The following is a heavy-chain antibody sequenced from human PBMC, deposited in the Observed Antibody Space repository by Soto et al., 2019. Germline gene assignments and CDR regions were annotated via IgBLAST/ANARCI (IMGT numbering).Heavy chain of an antibody. J-gene: IGHJ4*02. D-gene: IGHD3-22*01. CDR3: AKVPYPYDSSGYYFFY. Sequence: HPGGSLRLSCAASGFTFSSYGMHWVRQAPGKGLEWVAVISYDGSNKYYADNVKGRFTISRDNSKNTLYLQMNSLRAEDTAVYYCAKVPYPYDSSGYYFFYWGQGT. CDR2: ISYDGSNK. CDR1: GFTFSSYG. V-gene: IGHV3-30*18.